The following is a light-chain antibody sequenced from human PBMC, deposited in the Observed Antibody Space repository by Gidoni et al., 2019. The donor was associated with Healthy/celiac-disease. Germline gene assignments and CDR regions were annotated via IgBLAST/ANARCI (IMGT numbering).Light chain of an antibody. CDR3: SSYTSSSTLYV. CDR1: SSYVGGYNY. V-gene: IGLV2-14*01. J-gene: IGLJ1*01. CDR2: DVS. Sequence: QSALTPPASVSGSPGQSITISCTGTSSYVGGYNYVSWYQQHPGKAPKLMIYDVSNRPSGVSNRFSGSKSGNTASLTISGLQAEDEADYYCSSYTSSSTLYVFGTGTKVTVL.